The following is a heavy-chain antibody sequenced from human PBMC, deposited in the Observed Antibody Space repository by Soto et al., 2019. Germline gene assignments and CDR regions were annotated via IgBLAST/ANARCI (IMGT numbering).Heavy chain of an antibody. CDR3: AREEGAFYVDTAMVIGPYGMDV. J-gene: IGHJ6*02. D-gene: IGHD5-18*01. Sequence: GASVKVSCKASGGTFSSYTISWVRQAPGQGLEWMGRIIPILGIANYAQKFQGRVTITADESTSTAYMELSSLRSEDTAVYYCAREEGAFYVDTAMVIGPYGMDVWGQGTTVTVSS. CDR2: IIPILGIA. V-gene: IGHV1-69*04. CDR1: GGTFSSYT.